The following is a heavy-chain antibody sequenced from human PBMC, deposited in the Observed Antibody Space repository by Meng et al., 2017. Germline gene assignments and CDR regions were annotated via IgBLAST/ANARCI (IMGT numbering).Heavy chain of an antibody. V-gene: IGHV4-34*01. CDR3: ARRGIAARPFYY. D-gene: IGHD6-6*01. CDR2: INHSGST. CDR1: GGSFSGYY. J-gene: IGHJ4*02. Sequence: QVAVQQWGAGLLKPSETLSLTCAVYGGSFSGYYWSWIRQPPGKGLEWIGEINHSGSTNYNPSLKSRVTISVDTSKNQFSLKLSSVTAADTAVYYCARRGIAARPFYYWGQGTLVTVSS.